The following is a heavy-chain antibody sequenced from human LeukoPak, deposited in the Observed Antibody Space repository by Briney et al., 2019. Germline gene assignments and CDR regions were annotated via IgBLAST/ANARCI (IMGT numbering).Heavy chain of an antibody. CDR2: IYWDDDK. CDR1: GFSLSTSGVG. D-gene: IGHD5-12*01. V-gene: IGHV2-5*02. CDR3: AHRRYSGYDLPDAFDI. J-gene: IGHJ3*02. Sequence: SGPTLVKPTQTLTLTCAFSGFSLSTSGVGVGWIRQPPGKALEWLALIYWDDDKRYSPSLKSRLTITKDTSKNQVVLTMTNMDPVDTATYYCAHRRYSGYDLPDAFDIWGQGTMVTVSS.